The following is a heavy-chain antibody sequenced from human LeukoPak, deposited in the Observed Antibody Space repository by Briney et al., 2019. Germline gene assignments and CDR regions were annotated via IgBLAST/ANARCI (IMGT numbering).Heavy chain of an antibody. Sequence: GGSLRLSCAASGFIFREYAMTWVRQAPGKGLEWVSSITASDYTTYTDSVKGRFTISRDNSKNTLYLQMDSLRGDDTALYHCARDPNGDYIGAFDNWGQGTMVTVSS. CDR1: GFIFREYA. CDR3: ARDPNGDYIGAFDN. D-gene: IGHD4-17*01. V-gene: IGHV3-23*01. J-gene: IGHJ3*02. CDR2: ITASDYTT.